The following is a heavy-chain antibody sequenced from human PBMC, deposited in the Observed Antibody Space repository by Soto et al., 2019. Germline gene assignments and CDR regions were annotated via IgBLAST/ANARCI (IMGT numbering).Heavy chain of an antibody. Sequence: QLQLQESGPGLVKPSETLSLTCTVSGGFISTSSYYWGWVRQPPGKGLEWIGTIYYTGYTYYNPSLKGRVAMSVDTSKDHFSLNLTSVIAADTAIYYCARSAIAVNGLFDHWGLGTLVTVSS. CDR3: ARSAIAVNGLFDH. CDR2: IYYTGYT. V-gene: IGHV4-39*02. D-gene: IGHD6-19*01. CDR1: GGFISTSSYY. J-gene: IGHJ4*02.